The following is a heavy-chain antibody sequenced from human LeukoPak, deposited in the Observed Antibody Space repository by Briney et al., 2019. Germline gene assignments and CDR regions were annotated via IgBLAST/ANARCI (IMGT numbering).Heavy chain of an antibody. CDR3: AKDSALTIVVVTSSSDYGMDV. V-gene: IGHV3-9*01. CDR1: GFTFDDYA. CDR2: ISWNSGSI. Sequence: GGSLRLSCAASGFTFDDYAMHWVRQAPGKGLEWVSGISWNSGSIGYADSVKGRFTISRDNAKNPLYLQMNSLRAEDTALYYCAKDSALTIVVVTSSSDYGMDVWGQGTTVTVSS. J-gene: IGHJ6*02. D-gene: IGHD3-22*01.